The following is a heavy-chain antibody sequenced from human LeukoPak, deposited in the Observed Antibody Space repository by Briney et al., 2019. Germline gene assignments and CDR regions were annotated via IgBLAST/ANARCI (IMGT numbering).Heavy chain of an antibody. V-gene: IGHV1-8*01. CDR1: GYTFTSYD. J-gene: IGHJ4*02. CDR2: MNPNSGNT. D-gene: IGHD2-15*01. CDR3: ARVVAAYDGRSFDY. Sequence: ASVKVSCKXSGYTFTSYDINWVRQATGQGLEWMGWMNPNSGNTGYAQKFQGRVTMTRNTSISTAYMELSSLRSEDTAVYYCARVVAAYDGRSFDYWGQGTLVTVSS.